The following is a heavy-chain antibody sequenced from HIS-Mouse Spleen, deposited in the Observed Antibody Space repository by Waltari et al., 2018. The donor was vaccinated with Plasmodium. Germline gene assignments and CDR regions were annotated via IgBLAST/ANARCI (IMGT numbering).Heavy chain of an antibody. CDR3: AKDRRSSSWYVDY. CDR2: ISYDGSNK. CDR1: GFAFSRHG. J-gene: IGHJ4*02. Sequence: QVQLVESGGGVVQPGRPLEPSCAPSGFAFSRHGMNWVRQTPGKGLEWVAVISYDGSNKYYADSVKGRFTISRDNSKNTLYLQMNSLRAEDTAVYYCAKDRRSSSWYVDYWGQGTLVTVSS. D-gene: IGHD6-13*01. V-gene: IGHV3-30*18.